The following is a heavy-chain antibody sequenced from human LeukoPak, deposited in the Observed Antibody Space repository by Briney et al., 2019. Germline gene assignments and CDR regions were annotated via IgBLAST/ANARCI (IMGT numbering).Heavy chain of an antibody. J-gene: IGHJ4*02. Sequence: GGSLRLSCAASGFTFSSYAMHWVRQAPGKGLEWVAVISYDGSNKYYAGSVKGRFTISRDNSKNTLYLQMNSLRAEDTAVYYCATGSYYDSSGYFDYWGQGTLVTVSS. V-gene: IGHV3-30-3*01. D-gene: IGHD3-22*01. CDR1: GFTFSSYA. CDR2: ISYDGSNK. CDR3: ATGSYYDSSGYFDY.